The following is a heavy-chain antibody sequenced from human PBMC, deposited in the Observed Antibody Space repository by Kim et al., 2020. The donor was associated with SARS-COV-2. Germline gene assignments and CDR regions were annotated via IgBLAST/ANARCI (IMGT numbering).Heavy chain of an antibody. CDR2: INAGNGNT. CDR3: AALPGITMVRGATT. V-gene: IGHV1-3*01. J-gene: IGHJ4*02. Sequence: ASVKVSCKASGYTFTSYAMHWVRQAPGQRLEWMGWINAGNGNTKYSQKFQGRVTITRDTSASTAYMELSSRRSEDTAVYYCAALPGITMVRGATTWGQGTLVTVSS. D-gene: IGHD3-10*01. CDR1: GYTFTSYA.